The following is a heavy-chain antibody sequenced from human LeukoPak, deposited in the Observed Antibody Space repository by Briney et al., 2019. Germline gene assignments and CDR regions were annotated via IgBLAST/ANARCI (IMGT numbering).Heavy chain of an antibody. V-gene: IGHV3-30-3*01. D-gene: IGHD1-26*01. CDR3: ARAEGIEEWELIDY. CDR1: GFTLSSYA. CDR2: ISYDGSNK. Sequence: GRSLRLSCAASGFTLSSYAMHWVRQAPGKGLEWVAVISYDGSNKYYADSVKGRFTISRDNSKNTLYLQMNSLRAEDTAVYYCARAEGIEEWELIDYWGQGTLVTVSS. J-gene: IGHJ4*02.